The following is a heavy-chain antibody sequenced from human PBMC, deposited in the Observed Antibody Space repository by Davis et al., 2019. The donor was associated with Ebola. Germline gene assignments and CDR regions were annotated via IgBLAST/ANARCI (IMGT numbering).Heavy chain of an antibody. V-gene: IGHV4-39*07. CDR3: ARLPRGDHGMDV. CDR1: GGSISSSSYY. D-gene: IGHD3-10*01. CDR2: IYYSGST. J-gene: IGHJ6*02. Sequence: SETLSLTCTVSGGSISSSSYYWGWIRQPPGKGLEWIGSIYYSGSTYYNPSLKSRVTISVDTSKNQFSLKLSSVTAADTAVYYCARLPRGDHGMDVWGQGTTVTVSS.